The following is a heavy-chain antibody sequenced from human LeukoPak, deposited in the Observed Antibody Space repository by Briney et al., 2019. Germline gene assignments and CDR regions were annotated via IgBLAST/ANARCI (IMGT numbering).Heavy chain of an antibody. J-gene: IGHJ3*02. D-gene: IGHD4-17*01. CDR1: GFTFSSYA. V-gene: IGHV3-23*01. CDR3: ATAWVDYGDYEGGDAFDI. Sequence: QSGGSLRLSCAASGFTFSSYAMSWVRQAPGKGLEWVSGISGSGGSTYYTDSVKGRFTISRDNSKNTLYLQMNSLRAEDTAVYYCATAWVDYGDYEGGDAFDIWGQGTMVTVSS. CDR2: ISGSGGST.